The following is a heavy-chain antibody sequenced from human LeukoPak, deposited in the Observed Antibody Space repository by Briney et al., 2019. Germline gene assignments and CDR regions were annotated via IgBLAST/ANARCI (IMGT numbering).Heavy chain of an antibody. Sequence: ASVTVSCKASGYIFTSYAIYWVRQAPGQRLEWMGWINAGNGNTRYSHKFQGRVTITRDTSASTAYMELSSLRSEGTAVYYCARGAAVAGTGFDYWGQGTLVTVSS. CDR2: INAGNGNT. CDR1: GYIFTSYA. V-gene: IGHV1-3*01. D-gene: IGHD6-19*01. CDR3: ARGAAVAGTGFDY. J-gene: IGHJ4*02.